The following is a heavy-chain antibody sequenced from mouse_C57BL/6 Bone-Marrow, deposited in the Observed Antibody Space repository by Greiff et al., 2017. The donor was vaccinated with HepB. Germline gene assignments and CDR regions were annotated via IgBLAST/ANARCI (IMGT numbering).Heavy chain of an antibody. D-gene: IGHD2-14*01. J-gene: IGHJ2*01. Sequence: EVKVVESGGGLVKPGGSLKLSCAASGFTFSSYAMSWVRQTPEKRLEWVATISDGGSYTYYPDNVKGRFTISRDNAKNNLYLQMSHLKSEDTAMYYCARDGGIGYFDYWGQGTTLTVSS. CDR3: ARDGGIGYFDY. V-gene: IGHV5-4*01. CDR1: GFTFSSYA. CDR2: ISDGGSYT.